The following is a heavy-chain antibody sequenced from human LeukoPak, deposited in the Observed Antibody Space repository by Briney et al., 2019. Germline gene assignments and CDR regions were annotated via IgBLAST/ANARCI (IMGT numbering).Heavy chain of an antibody. Sequence: HPGGSLRLSCAASGFTFSSYWMHWVRQAPGKGLVWVSHINNDGSSTNYADSVKGRLTISRDNAQNTLYLQMNSLRAEDTAVYYCARGLVGATGYWGQGTLVTVSS. D-gene: IGHD1-26*01. V-gene: IGHV3-74*01. CDR2: INNDGSST. J-gene: IGHJ4*02. CDR1: GFTFSSYW. CDR3: ARGLVGATGY.